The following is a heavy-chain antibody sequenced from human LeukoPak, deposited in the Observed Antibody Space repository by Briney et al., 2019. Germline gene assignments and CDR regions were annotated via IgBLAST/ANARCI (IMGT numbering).Heavy chain of an antibody. D-gene: IGHD3-10*02. CDR2: IRYDGSNK. V-gene: IGHV3-30*02. Sequence: PGGSLRLSCAASRFTFSSSGMHWVRQAPGKGLEWVAFIRYDGSNKYYADSLKGRFTISRDNSKNTLYLQMNSLRAEDTAVFYCARESGAAKIGQMLNYWGQGTLVTVSS. CDR1: RFTFSSSG. J-gene: IGHJ4*02. CDR3: ARESGAAKIGQMLNY.